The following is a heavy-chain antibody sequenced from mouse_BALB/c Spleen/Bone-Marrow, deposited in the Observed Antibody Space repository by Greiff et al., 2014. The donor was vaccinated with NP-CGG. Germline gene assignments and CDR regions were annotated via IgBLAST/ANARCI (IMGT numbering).Heavy chain of an antibody. CDR2: ISSGSSTI. V-gene: IGHV5-17*02. CDR3: ARGAARATWFAY. CDR1: GFTFSSFE. Sequence: EVNLVESGGGLVQPGGSRKLSCAASGFTFSSFEMHWVRQAPEKGLEWVAYISSGSSTIYYADTVKGRFTISRDNPKNTLFLQMTSLRSEDTAMYYCARGAARATWFAYWGQGTLVTVSA. D-gene: IGHD3-1*01. J-gene: IGHJ3*01.